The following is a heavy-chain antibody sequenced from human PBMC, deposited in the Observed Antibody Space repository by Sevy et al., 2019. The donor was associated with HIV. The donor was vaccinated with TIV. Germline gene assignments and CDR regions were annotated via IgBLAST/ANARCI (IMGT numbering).Heavy chain of an antibody. V-gene: IGHV1-18*01. J-gene: IGHJ6*02. CDR3: ARDGDYRAYYYYGMDV. Sequence: ASVKVSCKASGYTFTSYGISWVRQAPGQGLEWMGWISAYNGNTNYAQTLQGRVTMTTDTSTSTAYMELRSLRSDDTAVYYCARDGDYRAYYYYGMDVWGQGTTVTVSS. CDR1: GYTFTSYG. D-gene: IGHD4-4*01. CDR2: ISAYNGNT.